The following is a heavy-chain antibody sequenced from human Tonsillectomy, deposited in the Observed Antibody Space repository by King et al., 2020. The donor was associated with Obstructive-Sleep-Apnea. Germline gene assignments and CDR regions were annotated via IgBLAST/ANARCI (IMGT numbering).Heavy chain of an antibody. Sequence: VQLVESGGGLVQPGGSLRLSCAASGFTFSSYAVSWVRQAPGKGLKWVSAISGSGSSTYYADSVKGRFTISRDNSKNTLYLQMNSLRAEDTAVYYCAKRRGGFGVAVFCDFWGQGTLVTVTS. CDR2: ISGSGSST. J-gene: IGHJ4*02. V-gene: IGHV3-23*04. CDR1: GFTFSSYA. CDR3: AKRRGGFGVAVFCDF. D-gene: IGHD6-19*01.